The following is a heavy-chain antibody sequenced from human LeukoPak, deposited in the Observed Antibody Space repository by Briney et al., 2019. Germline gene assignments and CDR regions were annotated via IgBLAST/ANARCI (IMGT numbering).Heavy chain of an antibody. Sequence: PSETLSLTCTVSGGSISSYYWSWIRQPAGQGLEWIGGIYTSGSTNYNPSLKSRVTMSVATSKNQFSLKLSSVIAADTAVYYRARDSGGGYSYGYSLAWFDPWGQGTLVTVSS. D-gene: IGHD5-18*01. CDR3: ARDSGGGYSYGYSLAWFDP. J-gene: IGHJ5*02. CDR2: IYTSGST. V-gene: IGHV4-4*07. CDR1: GGSISSYY.